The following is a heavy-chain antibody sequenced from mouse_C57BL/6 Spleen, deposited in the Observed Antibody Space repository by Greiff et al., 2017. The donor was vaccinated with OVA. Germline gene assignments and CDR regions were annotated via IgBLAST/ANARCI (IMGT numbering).Heavy chain of an antibody. D-gene: IGHD2-4*01. CDR2: IDPETGGT. V-gene: IGHV1-15*01. CDR1: GYTFTDYE. CDR3: TRSPGDYLYYAMDY. J-gene: IGHJ4*01. Sequence: QVQLKESGAELVRPGASVTLSCKASGYTFTDYEMHWVKQTPVHGLEWIGAIDPETGGTAYNQKFKGKAILTADKSSSTAYMELRSLTSEDSAVYYCTRSPGDYLYYAMDYWGQGTSVTVSS.